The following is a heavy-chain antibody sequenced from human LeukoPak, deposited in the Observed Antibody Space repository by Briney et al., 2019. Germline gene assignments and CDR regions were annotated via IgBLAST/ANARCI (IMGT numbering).Heavy chain of an antibody. CDR1: GFTVSSNY. Sequence: PGGSLRLSCAASGFTVSSNYMSWVRQAPGKGLEWVSVIYSGGSTYYADSVKGRFTISRDNSKNTLYLQMNSLRAEDTAVYYCARVSSYYDSSGYMNAFDIWGQGTMVTVSS. CDR2: IYSGGST. CDR3: ARVSSYYDSSGYMNAFDI. D-gene: IGHD3-22*01. J-gene: IGHJ3*02. V-gene: IGHV3-66*01.